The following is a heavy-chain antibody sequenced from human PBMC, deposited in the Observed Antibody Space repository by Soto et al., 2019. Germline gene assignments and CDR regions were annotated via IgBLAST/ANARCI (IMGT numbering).Heavy chain of an antibody. V-gene: IGHV3-30*18. Sequence: QRLSCAAAGFTFSVYGMHWGRQAPGKGQERVAVISHEGSRKHYADSVQGRITISRDNARNTVSLRMNSLSAEDTAIYYCAKTITTSGVSSRGRGALLDSWGQGTLVTVSS. CDR1: GFTFSVYG. CDR2: ISHEGSRK. CDR3: AKTITTSGVSSRGRGALLDS. J-gene: IGHJ4*02. D-gene: IGHD3-3*01.